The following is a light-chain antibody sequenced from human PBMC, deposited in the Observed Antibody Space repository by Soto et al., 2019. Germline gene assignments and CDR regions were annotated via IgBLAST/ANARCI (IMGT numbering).Light chain of an antibody. CDR1: QGIRNY. CDR3: QQVNNYPIT. V-gene: IGKV1-9*01. CDR2: IAS. Sequence: DIQLTQSPSFLSASVGDRVTITCRASQGIRNYLAWYQQKPGRAPKLLIYIASILQTGVPSRFTGSQSGTEFTLAITILHPEVFATYYCQQVNNYPITFGQGTRLEIK. J-gene: IGKJ5*01.